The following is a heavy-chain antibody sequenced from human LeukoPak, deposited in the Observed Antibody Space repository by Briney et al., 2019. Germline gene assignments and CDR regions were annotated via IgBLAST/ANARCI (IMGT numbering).Heavy chain of an antibody. V-gene: IGHV1-69*04. D-gene: IGHD3-10*01. Sequence: SVKVSCKASGGTFSSYAISWVRQAPGQGLEWMGRIIPILGIANYAQKFQGRVTITADKSTSTAYMELSSLRSEDTAMYYCVNLYPSGTYYNIRETDYWGQGTLVTVSS. CDR2: IIPILGIA. CDR3: VNLYPSGTYYNIRETDY. J-gene: IGHJ4*02. CDR1: GGTFSSYA.